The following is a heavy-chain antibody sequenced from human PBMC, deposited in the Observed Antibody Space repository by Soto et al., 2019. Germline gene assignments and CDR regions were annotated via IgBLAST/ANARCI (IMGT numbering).Heavy chain of an antibody. D-gene: IGHD3-10*01. Sequence: GGSLRLSCAASGFTFSSYWMHWVRQAPGKGLVWVSRINSDGSSKNYVDSVKVRFTISRDNAKNNFFLKMNSLRAEDTAVYYCARGGQVASMARGIKVSYGMNXWCQATIVTVS. J-gene: IGHJ6*02. CDR2: INSDGSSK. CDR1: GFTFSSYW. V-gene: IGHV3-74*01. CDR3: ARGGQVASMARGIKVSYGMNX.